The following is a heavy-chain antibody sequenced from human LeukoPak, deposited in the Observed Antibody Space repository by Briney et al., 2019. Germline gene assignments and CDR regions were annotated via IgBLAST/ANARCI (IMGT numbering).Heavy chain of an antibody. CDR1: GFTFSSYA. J-gene: IGHJ2*01. CDR3: ATDSVKTNFWSGAPYWYFDL. D-gene: IGHD3-3*01. V-gene: IGHV3-23*01. CDR2: ISGSGGST. Sequence: GGSLRLSCAASGFTFSSYAMSWVRQAPGKGLEWVSAISGSGGSTYYADSVKGRFTISRDNSKNTLYLQMNSLRAEDTAVYYCATDSVKTNFWSGAPYWYFDLWGRGTLVTVSS.